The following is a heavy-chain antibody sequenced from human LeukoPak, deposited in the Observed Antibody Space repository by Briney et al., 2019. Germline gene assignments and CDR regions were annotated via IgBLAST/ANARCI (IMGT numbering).Heavy chain of an antibody. V-gene: IGHV3-48*03. CDR2: ISSSGSTI. Sequence: GGSLRLSCAASGFTFSSYAMSWVRQAPGKGLEWVSYISSSGSTIYYADSVKGRFTISRDNAKNSLYLQMNSLRAEDTAVYYCVRDGSSWGNFDYWGQGTLVSVSS. CDR1: GFTFSSYA. D-gene: IGHD7-27*01. CDR3: VRDGSSWGNFDY. J-gene: IGHJ4*02.